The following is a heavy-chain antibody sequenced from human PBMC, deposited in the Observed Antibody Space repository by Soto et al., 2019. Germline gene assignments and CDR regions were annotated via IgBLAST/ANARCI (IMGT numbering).Heavy chain of an antibody. J-gene: IGHJ4*02. CDR1: GGTFSSYT. CDR3: ARDTGDSSSWNY. D-gene: IGHD6-13*01. CDR2: IIPILGIA. Sequence: QVQLVQSGAEVKKPGSSVKVSCKASGGTFSSYTISWVRQAPGQGLEWMGRIIPILGIANYAQKFQGRVTITADKSTSTAYIELSSLRSEDTAVYYCARDTGDSSSWNYWGEGTLVTVSS. V-gene: IGHV1-69*08.